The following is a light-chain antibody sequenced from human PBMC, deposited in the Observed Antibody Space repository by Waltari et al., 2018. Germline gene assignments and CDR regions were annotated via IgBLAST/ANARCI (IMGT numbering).Light chain of an antibody. CDR2: DTS. CDR1: EMVYWY. V-gene: IGKV3-11*01. J-gene: IGKJ4*01. Sequence: SNRATEMVYWYLASYHQIPGQAPRLLIFDTSNRSTGIPARFSGSGSETDFTLTISSLEPDDSAVYYCQQRRNWPLTFGGGTKVEIK. CDR3: QQRRNWPLT.